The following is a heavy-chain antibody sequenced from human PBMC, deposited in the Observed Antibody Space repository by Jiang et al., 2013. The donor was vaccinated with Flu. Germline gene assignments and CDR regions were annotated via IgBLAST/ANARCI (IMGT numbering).Heavy chain of an antibody. D-gene: IGHD2-15*01. J-gene: IGHJ4*02. V-gene: IGHV4-34*01. CDR3: ARGRYCSGGSCHCFDY. Sequence: LKSRVTISVDTSKNQFSLKLSSVTAADTAVYYCARGRYCSGGSCHCFDYWGQGTLVTVSS.